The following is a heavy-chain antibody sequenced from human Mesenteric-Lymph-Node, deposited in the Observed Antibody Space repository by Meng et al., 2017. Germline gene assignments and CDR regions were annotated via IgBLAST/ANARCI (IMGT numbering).Heavy chain of an antibody. J-gene: IGHJ3*01. CDR2: ISSYNGNT. V-gene: IGHV1-18*01. CDR1: GYSFINFG. Sequence: ASVKVSCKASGYSFINFGITWVRQAPGQGLECMGWISSYNGNTNFAQKLQGRVTMTTDTSTTTAYMELRSLRSDDTAVYFCARGGIYCSGDVCYSVALDFWGQGTMVTVSS. CDR3: ARGGIYCSGDVCYSVALDF. D-gene: IGHD2-15*01.